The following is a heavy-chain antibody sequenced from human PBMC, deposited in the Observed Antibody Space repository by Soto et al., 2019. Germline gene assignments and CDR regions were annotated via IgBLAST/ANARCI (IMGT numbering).Heavy chain of an antibody. CDR2: INAGYGNT. CDR1: GYIFSSYA. V-gene: IGHV1-3*01. D-gene: IGHD7-27*01. CDR3: ARDTGDGTFDF. J-gene: IGHJ4*02. Sequence: QVHLVQSGAEVRKPGASVKVSCKASGYIFSSYAMHGVRQAPGQRLEWMGWINAGYGNTKSSQKFKDRVTISRDTSASTAYMELTSQRSEDTAVDYCARDTGDGTFDFWGQGTLVTVSS.